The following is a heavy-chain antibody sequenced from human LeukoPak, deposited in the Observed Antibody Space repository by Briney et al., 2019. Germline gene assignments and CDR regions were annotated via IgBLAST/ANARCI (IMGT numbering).Heavy chain of an antibody. CDR2: IYYSGST. D-gene: IGHD2-2*01. J-gene: IGHJ3*02. CDR1: GGSISSGGYY. CDR3: ARRILGYCSSTSCYTDAFDI. V-gene: IGHV4-39*01. Sequence: SGTLSLTCAVSGGSISSGGYYWGWIRQPPGKGLEWIGSIYYSGSTYYNPSLKSRVTISVDTSKNQFSLKLSSVTAADTAVYYCARRILGYCSSTSCYTDAFDIWGQGTMVTVSS.